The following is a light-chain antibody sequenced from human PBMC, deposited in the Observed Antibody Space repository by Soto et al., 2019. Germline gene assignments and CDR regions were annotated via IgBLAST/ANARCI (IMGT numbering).Light chain of an antibody. CDR3: QQRSNWPIT. CDR1: QSVSKY. Sequence: EIVLTQSPATLSLSPGERATLSCRTSQSVSKYFAWYQQKPGRAPRLLICDASSRATGIPARFIGSGSGTDFTLTISSLEPEDFAIYYCQQRSNWPITFGQGTRLEIK. J-gene: IGKJ5*01. V-gene: IGKV3-11*01. CDR2: DAS.